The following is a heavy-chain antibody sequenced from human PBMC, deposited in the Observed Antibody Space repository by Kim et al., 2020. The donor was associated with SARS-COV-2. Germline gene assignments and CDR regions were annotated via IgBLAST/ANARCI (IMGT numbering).Heavy chain of an antibody. J-gene: IGHJ6*02. CDR3: ARDRNYDILTGYYEPQYYYGMDV. CDR1: GFTFSSYS. D-gene: IGHD3-9*01. V-gene: IGHV3-21*01. Sequence: GGSLRLSCAASGFTFSSYSMNWVRQAPGKGLEWVSSISSSSSYIYYADSVKGRFTISRDNAKNSLYLQMNSLRAEDTAVYYCARDRNYDILTGYYEPQYYYGMDVWGQGTTVTVSS. CDR2: ISSSSSYI.